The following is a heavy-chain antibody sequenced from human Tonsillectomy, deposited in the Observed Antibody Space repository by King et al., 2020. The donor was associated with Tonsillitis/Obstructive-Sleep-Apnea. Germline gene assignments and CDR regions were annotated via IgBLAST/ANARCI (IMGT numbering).Heavy chain of an antibody. D-gene: IGHD3/OR15-3a*01. V-gene: IGHV5-51*01. J-gene: IGHJ6*03. Sequence: VQLVESGAEVKKPGESLKISCKGSGYSFTIYWIGWVRQMPGKGLEWMGIIYPGDSDTRYSPSFQGPVTISADKAISTAYLQWSSLKASDTAMYYCARLGGLVPSYYYYYMDVWGKGTTVTVSS. CDR3: ARLGGLVPSYYYYYMDV. CDR2: IYPGDSDT. CDR1: GYSFTIYW.